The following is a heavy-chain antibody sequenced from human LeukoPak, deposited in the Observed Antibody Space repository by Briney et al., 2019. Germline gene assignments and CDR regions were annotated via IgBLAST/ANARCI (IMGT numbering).Heavy chain of an antibody. CDR2: ISLTGET. D-gene: IGHD1-26*01. V-gene: IGHV4-4*02. J-gene: IGHJ4*02. Sequence: PSETLSLTCGVSGGSISSTNWWSWVRHPPGRGLQWIGEISLTGETNYNPSLNGRVTMSLDKSRNQLSLKLTSVTAADTAIYYCSRESGAFCPFGYWGQGTLVIVPP. CDR1: GGSISSTNW. CDR3: SRESGAFCPFGY.